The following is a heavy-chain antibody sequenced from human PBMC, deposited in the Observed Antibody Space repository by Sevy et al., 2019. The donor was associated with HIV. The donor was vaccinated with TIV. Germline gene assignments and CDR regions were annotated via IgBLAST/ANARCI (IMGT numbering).Heavy chain of an antibody. V-gene: IGHV3-7*01. CDR3: ERDGLASATDFDY. D-gene: IGHD2-15*01. CDR2: IKEDGSDK. Sequence: GGSLRLSCEVSGFTFSNYWMTWVRQAPGKGLEWVANIKEDGSDKYYGDSVKGRFSLSRDNAKNSLYLQMDSLRAEDTAVYYCERDGLASATDFDYWGQGTLVTVSS. CDR1: GFTFSNYW. J-gene: IGHJ4*02.